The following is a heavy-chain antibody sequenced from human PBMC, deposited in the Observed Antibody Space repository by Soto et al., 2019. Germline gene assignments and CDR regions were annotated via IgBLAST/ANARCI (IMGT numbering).Heavy chain of an antibody. CDR1: GFTFSSYS. D-gene: IGHD6-13*01. CDR3: ARADSSWSAFDI. Sequence: LSLTCAASGFTFSSYSMNWVRQAPGKGLEWVSSISSSSSYIYYADSVKGRFTISRDNAKNSLYLQMNSLRAEDTAVYYCARADSSWSAFDIWGQGTMVTVSS. J-gene: IGHJ3*02. V-gene: IGHV3-21*01. CDR2: ISSSSSYI.